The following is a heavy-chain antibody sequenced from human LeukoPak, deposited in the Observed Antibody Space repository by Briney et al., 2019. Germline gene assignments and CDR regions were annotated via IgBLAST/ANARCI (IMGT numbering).Heavy chain of an antibody. CDR3: ARGASYYDILTDSRFYY. CDR1: GFTFSSYE. J-gene: IGHJ4*02. CDR2: ISSSGSTI. D-gene: IGHD3-9*01. V-gene: IGHV3-48*03. Sequence: GGSLRLSCAASGFTFSSYEMSWVRQAPGKGLEWVSYISSSGSTIYYADSVKGRFTISRDNAKNSLYLQMNSLRAEDTAVYYCARGASYYDILTDSRFYYWGQGTLVTVSS.